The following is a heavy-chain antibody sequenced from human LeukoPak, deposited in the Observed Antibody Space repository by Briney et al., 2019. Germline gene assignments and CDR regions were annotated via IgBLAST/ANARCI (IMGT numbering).Heavy chain of an antibody. J-gene: IGHJ4*02. CDR1: GFTVSSNY. D-gene: IGHD3-10*01. V-gene: IGHV3-66*04. CDR3: AKRGIVIRGFLIGFHKEAYYFDY. CDR2: IYSGGST. Sequence: GGSLRLSCAASGFTVSSNYMSWVRQAPGKGLEWVSVIYSGGSTYYADSVKGRFTISIDNSKNTLYLQMNSLRAEDTAVYFCAKRGIVIRGFLIGFHKEAYYFDYWGQGILVTVSS.